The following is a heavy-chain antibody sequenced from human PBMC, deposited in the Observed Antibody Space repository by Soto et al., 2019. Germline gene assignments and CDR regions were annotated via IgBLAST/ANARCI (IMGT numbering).Heavy chain of an antibody. Sequence: QVQLVQSGGEVKQPGASVKVSCKASGYTFTIYGINWVRQAPGQGLEWMGWISPDNGNTNYAQKIQGRVTMTTDTSTSTAYMELRSLRSDDTAVYYCARALRYRGYAGMDVWGQGTTVTVSS. CDR3: ARALRYRGYAGMDV. V-gene: IGHV1-18*01. D-gene: IGHD5-12*01. CDR1: GYTFTIYG. J-gene: IGHJ6*02. CDR2: ISPDNGNT.